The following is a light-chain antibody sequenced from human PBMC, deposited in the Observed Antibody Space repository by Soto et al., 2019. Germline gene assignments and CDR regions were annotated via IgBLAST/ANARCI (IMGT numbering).Light chain of an antibody. CDR3: QQYNSYWT. Sequence: DLQMTQSPSILSASVGDRVTITFRASQSISNWLAWYQEKRGKAPKLLIYKASSLQSGVPSRFSGSGSGTEFTLTISSLQPDDFATYYCQQYNSYWTFGQGTKVDIK. J-gene: IGKJ1*01. V-gene: IGKV1-5*03. CDR1: QSISNW. CDR2: KAS.